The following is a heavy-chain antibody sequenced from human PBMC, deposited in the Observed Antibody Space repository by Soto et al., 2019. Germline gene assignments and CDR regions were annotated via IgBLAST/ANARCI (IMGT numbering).Heavy chain of an antibody. Sequence: SETLSLTCTVSGGSINNHYWSWIRQPPGKGLEWLGYVYYNGITNYNPSLKSRVTMSVDTSKNQFSLKLTSLTAADTAVYYCAGAMVRGVIRGPRSNWFDPWGQGTLVTLSS. CDR3: AGAMVRGVIRGPRSNWFDP. D-gene: IGHD3-10*01. CDR1: GGSINNHY. J-gene: IGHJ5*02. CDR2: VYYNGIT. V-gene: IGHV4-59*11.